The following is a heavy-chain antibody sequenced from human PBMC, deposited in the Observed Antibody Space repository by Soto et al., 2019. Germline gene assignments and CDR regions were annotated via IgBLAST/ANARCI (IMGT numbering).Heavy chain of an antibody. J-gene: IGHJ6*02. D-gene: IGHD3-9*01. CDR2: ISGSGETI. Sequence: PGGSLRLSCAASGFTFINYAMTWVRQAPGKGLEWVSVISGSGETIDIADSVKGRFSISRDNSKNTVNLQMNNLRVEDTAVYYCVGDPRYDTTGYYSPYYYFYGMDVWGQGTTVTVSS. CDR3: VGDPRYDTTGYYSPYYYFYGMDV. V-gene: IGHV3-23*01. CDR1: GFTFINYA.